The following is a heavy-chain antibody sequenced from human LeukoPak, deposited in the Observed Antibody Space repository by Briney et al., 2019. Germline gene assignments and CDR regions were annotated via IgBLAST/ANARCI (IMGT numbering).Heavy chain of an antibody. V-gene: IGHV3-21*01. CDR3: ARDGYSSSSRFDY. CDR1: GFTFDDYG. J-gene: IGHJ4*02. CDR2: ISSRSSYI. D-gene: IGHD6-6*01. Sequence: GGSLRLSCVAYGFTFDDYGMSWVRQAPGRGLEWVSSISSRSSYIYYADSVKGRFTISRDNAWNSVSLQMNSLRAEDTAVYYCARDGYSSSSRFDYWGQGTLVTVSS.